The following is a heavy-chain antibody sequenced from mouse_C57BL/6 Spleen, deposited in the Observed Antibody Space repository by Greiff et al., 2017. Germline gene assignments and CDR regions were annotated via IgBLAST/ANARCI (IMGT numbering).Heavy chain of an antibody. J-gene: IGHJ2*01. CDR3: ARGWSAGYFDY. CDR1: GYTFTSYW. V-gene: IGHV1-64*01. CDR2: IHPNSGST. Sequence: VQLQQPGAELVKPGASVKLSCKASGYTFTSYWMHWVKQRPGQGLEWIGMIHPNSGSTNYNEKFKSKATLTVDKSASTAYMQLSSLTSEDSAVYYCARGWSAGYFDYWGQGTTLTVSS. D-gene: IGHD2-3*01.